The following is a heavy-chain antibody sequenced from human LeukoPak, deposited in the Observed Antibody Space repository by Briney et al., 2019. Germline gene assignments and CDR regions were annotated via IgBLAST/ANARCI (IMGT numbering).Heavy chain of an antibody. CDR2: ISGSGGST. J-gene: IGHJ4*02. Sequence: GGSLRLSCAASGFTFSSYAMSWVRQAPGEGLEWVSAISGSGGSTYYADSVKGRFTISRDNSKNTLYLQMNSLRAEDTAVYYCAKLLSWVRGTLRPNFDYWGQGTLVTVSS. D-gene: IGHD3-10*01. CDR1: GFTFSSYA. V-gene: IGHV3-23*01. CDR3: AKLLSWVRGTLRPNFDY.